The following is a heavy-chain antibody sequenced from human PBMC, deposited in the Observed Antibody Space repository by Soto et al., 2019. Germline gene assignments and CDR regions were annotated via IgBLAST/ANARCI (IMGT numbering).Heavy chain of an antibody. D-gene: IGHD3-10*01. J-gene: IGHJ6*03. CDR1: GGSISSYY. CDR2: IYYSGST. CDR3: ARHLRLLWFGELFTYYYYYMDV. Sequence: SETLSLTCTVSGGSISSYYWSWIRQPPGKGLEWIGYIYYSGSTNYNPSLKSRVTISVDTSKNQFSLKLSSVTAADTAVYYCARHLRLLWFGELFTYYYYYMDVWGKGTTVTAP. V-gene: IGHV4-59*08.